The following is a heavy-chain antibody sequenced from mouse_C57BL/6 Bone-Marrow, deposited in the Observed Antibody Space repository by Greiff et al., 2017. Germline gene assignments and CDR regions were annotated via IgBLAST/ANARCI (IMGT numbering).Heavy chain of an antibody. D-gene: IGHD2-4*01. CDR3: AIPYDYDGASWFAY. Sequence: QVQLQQSGAELVKPGASVKMSCKASGYTFTSYWITWVKPRPGQGLEWIGDVYPGSGSTTYNEKFKSKATLTVDTSSSTAYMQLSSLTSEDSAVYDCAIPYDYDGASWFAYWGQGTLVTVSA. J-gene: IGHJ3*01. CDR1: GYTFTSYW. CDR2: VYPGSGST. V-gene: IGHV1-55*01.